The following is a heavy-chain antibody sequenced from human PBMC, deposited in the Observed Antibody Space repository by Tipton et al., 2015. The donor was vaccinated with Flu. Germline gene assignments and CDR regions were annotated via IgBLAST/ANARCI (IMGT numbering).Heavy chain of an antibody. J-gene: IGHJ4*02. CDR1: GFSFGTYA. Sequence: SLRLSCAASGFSFGTYAMTWVRQAPGKGLEWVSGISGSGGSTYYADSVKGRFTISRDNSKNTLYLQMNSLRVEDTAVYYCAKNLPPNSNFMTTFDYWGQGTLVTVSS. CDR2: ISGSGGST. V-gene: IGHV3-23*01. CDR3: AKNLPPNSNFMTTFDY. D-gene: IGHD4-11*01.